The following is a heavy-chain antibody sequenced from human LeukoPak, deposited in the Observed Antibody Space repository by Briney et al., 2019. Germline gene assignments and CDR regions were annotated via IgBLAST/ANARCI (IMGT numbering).Heavy chain of an antibody. CDR3: ASGGQYGDYTDY. CDR2: IYTSGST. J-gene: IGHJ4*02. D-gene: IGHD4-17*01. CDR1: GGSISSYY. V-gene: IGHV4-4*07. Sequence: SETLSLTCTVSGGSISSYYWSWIRQPAGKGLEWIGRIYTSGSTNYNPSLKSRVTMSVDTSKNQFSLKLSSVTAADTAVYYCASGGQYGDYTDYWGQGTLVTVSS.